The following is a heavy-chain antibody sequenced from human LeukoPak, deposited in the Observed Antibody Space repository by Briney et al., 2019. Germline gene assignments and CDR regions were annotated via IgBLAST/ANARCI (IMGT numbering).Heavy chain of an antibody. V-gene: IGHV1-69*06. D-gene: IGHD5-18*01. J-gene: IGHJ5*02. CDR2: IIPIFGTA. CDR1: GGTFSSYA. Sequence: ASVKVSCKASGGTFSSYAISWVRQAPGQGLEWMGGIIPIFGTANYAQKFQGRVTITADKSTSTAYMELSSLRSEDTAVYYCARHGYSYGFDNWFDPWGQGTLVTVSS. CDR3: ARHGYSYGFDNWFDP.